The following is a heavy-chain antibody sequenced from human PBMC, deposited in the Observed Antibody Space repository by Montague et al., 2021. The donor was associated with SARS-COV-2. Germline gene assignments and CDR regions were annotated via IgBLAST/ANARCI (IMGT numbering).Heavy chain of an antibody. CDR1: GGSVSSYY. J-gene: IGHJ5*02. D-gene: IGHD3-3*01. V-gene: IGHV4-59*02. Sequence: SETLSTCTVSGGSVSSYYWSWIRQSPGKGLQWLGCIYYSGSTAYNPSLKSRVTMSVDTSKNQLSLRLNSVTTADTAVYFCARAGGFYDYWSGYSSSAGFFDPWGQGILVTVSS. CDR3: ARAGGFYDYWSGYSSSAGFFDP. CDR2: IYYSGST.